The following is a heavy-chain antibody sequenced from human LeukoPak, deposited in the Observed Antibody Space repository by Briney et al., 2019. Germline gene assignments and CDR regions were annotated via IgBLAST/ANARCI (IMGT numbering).Heavy chain of an antibody. Sequence: GGSLRLSCAASGFTFSSYWMSWVRQAPGKGLEWVANIKQDGSEKYYVDSVKGRFTISRDNAKNSLYLQMNSLRAEDTAVYYCARDGYGDYDGGTFDYWGQGTLVTVSS. D-gene: IGHD4-17*01. CDR3: ARDGYGDYDGGTFDY. V-gene: IGHV3-7*03. J-gene: IGHJ4*02. CDR2: IKQDGSEK. CDR1: GFTFSSYW.